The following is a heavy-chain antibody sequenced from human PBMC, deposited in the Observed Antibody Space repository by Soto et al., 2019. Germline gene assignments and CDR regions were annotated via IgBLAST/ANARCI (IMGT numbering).Heavy chain of an antibody. J-gene: IGHJ5*02. CDR2: FDPEDGET. V-gene: IGHV1-24*01. Sequence: VKVSCKVSGYTLTELSMHWVRQAPGKGLEWMGGFDPEDGETIYAQKFQGRVTMTEDTSTDTAYMELSSLRSEDTAVYYCAIQYYYGSGSYWSSWFDPWGQGTLVTVSS. CDR1: GYTLTELS. CDR3: AIQYYYGSGSYWSSWFDP. D-gene: IGHD3-10*01.